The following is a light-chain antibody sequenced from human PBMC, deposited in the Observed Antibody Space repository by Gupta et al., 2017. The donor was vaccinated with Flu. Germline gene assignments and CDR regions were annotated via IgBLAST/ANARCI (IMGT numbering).Light chain of an antibody. CDR3: QQYNKRPPWT. Sequence: ERTTLSCGASQSISNDLAWYQQKPGQTPRLLIYGASTRATGIPARFSGSGSGTEFTLTISSLQFEDFAVYYCQQYNKRPPWTFGQGTKVEIK. J-gene: IGKJ1*01. V-gene: IGKV3-15*01. CDR2: GAS. CDR1: QSISND.